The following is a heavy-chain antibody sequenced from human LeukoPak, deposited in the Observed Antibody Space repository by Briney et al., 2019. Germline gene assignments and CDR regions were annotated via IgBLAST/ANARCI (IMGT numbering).Heavy chain of an antibody. J-gene: IGHJ4*02. Sequence: SETLSLTCTVSGGSISSYYWSWIRQPPGKGLEWIGYIYYSGSTNYNPSLKSQVTISVDTSMNQFSLKLSSVTAADTAVYYCARVVGATVFPSFDNWGQGTLVTVSS. CDR1: GGSISSYY. D-gene: IGHD1-26*01. V-gene: IGHV4-59*01. CDR3: ARVVGATVFPSFDN. CDR2: IYYSGST.